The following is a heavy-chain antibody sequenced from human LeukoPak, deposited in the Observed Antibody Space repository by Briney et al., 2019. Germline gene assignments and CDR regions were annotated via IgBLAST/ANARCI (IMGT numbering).Heavy chain of an antibody. CDR3: ARGTIAHQRWLQFRRRGARSVPDY. D-gene: IGHD5-24*01. Sequence: ASVKVSCKASGYTFTSYDINWVRQATGQGLEWMGWMNPNSGNTGYAQKFQGRVTMTRNTSISTAYMELSSLRSEDTAVYYCARGTIAHQRWLQFRRRGARSVPDYWGQGTLVTVSS. CDR1: GYTFTSYD. CDR2: MNPNSGNT. V-gene: IGHV1-8*01. J-gene: IGHJ4*02.